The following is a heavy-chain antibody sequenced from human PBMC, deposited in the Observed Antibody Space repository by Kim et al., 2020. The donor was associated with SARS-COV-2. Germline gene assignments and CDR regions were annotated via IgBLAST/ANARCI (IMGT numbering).Heavy chain of an antibody. Sequence: GESLKISCKGSGYSFTRYWIGWVRQMPGKGLEWMGIINPDDADTRYSPPFQGQVTISADKSISTAYLQWSTLRASDTAMYYCARGLDDNGWPYWGQGTLVTVSS. J-gene: IGHJ4*02. CDR2: INPDDADT. CDR1: GYSFTRYW. CDR3: ARGLDDNGWPY. D-gene: IGHD6-19*01. V-gene: IGHV5-51*01.